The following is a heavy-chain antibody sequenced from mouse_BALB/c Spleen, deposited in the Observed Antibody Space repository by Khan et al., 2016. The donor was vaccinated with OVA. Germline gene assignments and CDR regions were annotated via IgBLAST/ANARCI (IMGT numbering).Heavy chain of an antibody. Sequence: VRLQQSGPELVKPGASVKIPCKASGYTFTDYNLDWVKQSPGKSLEWIGDITPNNGGTIYNQKFRGKATLTVDKYSSTAYMEARSLTSETTAVYYCARGGFGSPCAYWGQGTLVTVPA. CDR1: GYTFTDYN. V-gene: IGHV1-18*01. CDR2: ITPNNGGT. D-gene: IGHD1-1*01. J-gene: IGHJ3*01. CDR3: ARGGFGSPCAY.